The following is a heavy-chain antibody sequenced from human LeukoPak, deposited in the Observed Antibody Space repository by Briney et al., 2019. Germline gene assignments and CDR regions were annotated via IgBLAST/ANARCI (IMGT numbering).Heavy chain of an antibody. Sequence: SGGSLRLSCAASGFTFSSYAMSWVRQAPGKGLEWVSAISGSGGSTYYADSVKGRFTISRDNSKNTLYLQMSSLRANDAAVYYCAKDRFGDFPHYYFDFWGQGTLVTVSS. CDR3: AKDRFGDFPHYYFDF. D-gene: IGHD4-17*01. CDR2: ISGSGGST. V-gene: IGHV3-23*01. J-gene: IGHJ4*02. CDR1: GFTFSSYA.